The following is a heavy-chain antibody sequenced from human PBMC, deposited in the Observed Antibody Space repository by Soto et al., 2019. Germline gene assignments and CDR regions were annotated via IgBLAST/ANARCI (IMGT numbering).Heavy chain of an antibody. V-gene: IGHV3-30-3*01. J-gene: IGHJ4*02. CDR1: GFTFSSYA. CDR2: ISYDGSNK. Sequence: QVQLVESGGGVVQPGRSLRLSCAASGFTFSSYAMHWVRQAPGKGLEWVAVISYDGSNKYYADSVKGRFTISRDNSKNTLYLQMNSLRAEDTAVYYCARGSDFWSGKKGGGNDYWGQGTLVTVSS. D-gene: IGHD3-3*01. CDR3: ARGSDFWSGKKGGGNDY.